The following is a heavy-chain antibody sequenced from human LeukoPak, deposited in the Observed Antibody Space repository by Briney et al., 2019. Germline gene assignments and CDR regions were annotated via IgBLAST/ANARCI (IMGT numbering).Heavy chain of an antibody. CDR1: GYNFASYW. D-gene: IGHD6-19*01. CDR3: ARSSSGWSFDY. J-gene: IGHJ4*02. CDR2: IHPADPDT. V-gene: IGHV5-51*01. Sequence: GESLKISYKGSGYNFASYWIAWVRQMPGKGLEWMGIIHPADPDTRYSPSFQGQVTISADKSISTAYLQWSSLRASDTAMYYCARSSSGWSFDYWGQGTLVTVSS.